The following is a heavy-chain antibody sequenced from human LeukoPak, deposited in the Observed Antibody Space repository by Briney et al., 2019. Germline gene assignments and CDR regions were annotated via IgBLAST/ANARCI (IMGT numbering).Heavy chain of an antibody. Sequence: SETLSLTCTVSGGSISSYYWSWIRQPPGKGLEWIGYIYYSGSTNYNPSLKSRVTISVDTSKNQFSLKLSSVTAADTAVYYCANQLDSSGWYLFDPWGQGTLVTVSS. J-gene: IGHJ5*02. D-gene: IGHD6-19*01. CDR3: ANQLDSSGWYLFDP. CDR2: IYYSGST. CDR1: GGSISSYY. V-gene: IGHV4-59*08.